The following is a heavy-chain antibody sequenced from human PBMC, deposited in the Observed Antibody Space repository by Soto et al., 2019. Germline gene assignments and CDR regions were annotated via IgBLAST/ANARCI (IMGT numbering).Heavy chain of an antibody. CDR3: ARGFIPENY. J-gene: IGHJ4*02. CDR1: GYTFSDYG. CDR2: INTFNGNT. V-gene: IGHV1-18*01. D-gene: IGHD2-2*01. Sequence: QVHLVQSEGEVKKPGASVKVSCKTSGYTFSDYGVSWVRQAPGQGLEWMGWINTFNGNTKYERKFQGRVTFNIDTSTRTVFLELTSLKFDDAAVYYCARGFIPENYWGQGTRVTVSS.